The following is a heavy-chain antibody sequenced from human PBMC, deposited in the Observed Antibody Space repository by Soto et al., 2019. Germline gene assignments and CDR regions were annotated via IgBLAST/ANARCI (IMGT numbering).Heavy chain of an antibody. Sequence: PWETLSLTCTVSGGSISSGGYYWSWIRQHPGKGLEWIGYIYYSGSTYYNPSLKSRVTISVDTSKNQFSLKLSSVTAADTAVYYCARTTVGSFDYWGQGTLVTVSS. D-gene: IGHD4-17*01. V-gene: IGHV4-31*03. J-gene: IGHJ4*02. CDR2: IYYSGST. CDR3: ARTTVGSFDY. CDR1: GGSISSGGYY.